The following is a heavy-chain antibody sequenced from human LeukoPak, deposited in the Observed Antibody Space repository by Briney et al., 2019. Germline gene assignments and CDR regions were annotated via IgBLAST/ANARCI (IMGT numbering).Heavy chain of an antibody. CDR2: MNPNSGNT. D-gene: IGHD4-11*01. V-gene: IGHV1-8*01. J-gene: IGHJ5*02. CDR1: GYTFTSYD. CDR3: ARAENDYTKFDP. Sequence: GASVKVSCKASGYTFTSYDINWVLQATGQGLEWMGWMNPNSGNTGYAQKFQGRVTMTRNTSISTAYMELSSLRSEDTAVYYCARAENDYTKFDPWGQGTLVTVSS.